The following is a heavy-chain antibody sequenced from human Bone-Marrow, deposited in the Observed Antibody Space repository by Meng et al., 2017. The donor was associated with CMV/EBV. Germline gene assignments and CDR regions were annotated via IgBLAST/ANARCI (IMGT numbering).Heavy chain of an antibody. CDR3: ASTWNVNVGGAH. CDR2: IRTSGDER. D-gene: IGHD1-1*01. J-gene: IGHJ4*02. V-gene: IGHV3-21*01. CDR1: GFTFSSHD. Sequence: GESLKISCAASGFTFSSHDMNWVRQAPGKGLEWVAWIRTSGDERHYADSVKGRFIISRDNARKSLFLEMDSLRAGDTAVYYCASTWNVNVGGAHWGKGTPVTVSS.